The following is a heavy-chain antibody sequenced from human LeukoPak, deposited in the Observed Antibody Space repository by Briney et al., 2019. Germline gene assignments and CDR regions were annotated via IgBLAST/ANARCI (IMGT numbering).Heavy chain of an antibody. CDR3: ASAMVTFDY. V-gene: IGHV4-34*01. Sequence: PSETLSLTCAVYGGSFSGYYWSWIRQPPGKGLEWIGEIYHSGSTNYNPSLKSRVTISVDKSKNQFSLKLSSVTAADTAVYYCASAMVTFDYWGQGTLVTVSS. J-gene: IGHJ4*02. CDR2: IYHSGST. CDR1: GGSFSGYY. D-gene: IGHD5-18*01.